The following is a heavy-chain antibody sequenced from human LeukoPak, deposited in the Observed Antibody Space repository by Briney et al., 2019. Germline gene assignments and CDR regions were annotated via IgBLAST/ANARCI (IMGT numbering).Heavy chain of an antibody. CDR1: GDSISNYN. CDR2: IYYRGNT. V-gene: IGHV4-59*01. D-gene: IGHD1-1*01. CDR3: ARARTRGNNWYFDY. J-gene: IGHJ4*02. Sequence: SETLSLTCTVSGDSISNYNWNWIRRPPGKGLEWLGYIYYRGNTNYNPSLKSRLTVSADTSKSQFSLRVSSVTAADTAVYYCARARTRGNNWYFDYWGQGTLVTVSS.